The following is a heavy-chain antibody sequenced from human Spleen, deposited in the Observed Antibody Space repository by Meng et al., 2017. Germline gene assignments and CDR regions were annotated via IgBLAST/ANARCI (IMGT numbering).Heavy chain of an antibody. CDR1: GFTFSSYA. J-gene: IGHJ6*02. Sequence: GESLKISCAASGFTFSSYAMHWVRQAPGKGLEWVAVTWHDGTNKYYADSVKGRFTISRDNSKNTLYLQMDSLRAEDTAEYYCARGWTTVPRSPYYYGMDVWGQGTTVTVSS. CDR3: ARGWTTVPRSPYYYGMDV. V-gene: IGHV3-33*01. D-gene: IGHD4-17*01. CDR2: TWHDGTNK.